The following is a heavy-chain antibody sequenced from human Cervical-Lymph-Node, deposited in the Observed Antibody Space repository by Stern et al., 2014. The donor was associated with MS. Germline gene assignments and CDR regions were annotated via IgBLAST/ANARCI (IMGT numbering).Heavy chain of an antibody. Sequence: DQLVESGPGLVKPSGTLSLTCAVSGGSISSSNWGGWVRPPPGKGLEWIGEVFHSGIPNYTPSLTSRVTISVDKSKNPFTLRLTSVTAADTAVYYCARDRLEYCRDGTCSIDAFDIWGQGRKVIVSS. J-gene: IGHJ3*02. CDR3: ARDRLEYCRDGTCSIDAFDI. CDR1: GGSISSSNW. CDR2: VFHSGIP. D-gene: IGHD2-15*01. V-gene: IGHV4-4*02.